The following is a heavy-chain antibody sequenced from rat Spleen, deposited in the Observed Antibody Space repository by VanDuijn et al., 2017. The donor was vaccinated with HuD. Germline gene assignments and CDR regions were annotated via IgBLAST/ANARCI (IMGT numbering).Heavy chain of an antibody. J-gene: IGHJ1*01. CDR2: IWTGGST. CDR1: GFSLTSYN. CDR3: TRVMLGSIDY. V-gene: IGHV2-30*01. Sequence: QVQLKESGPGLVQPSQTLSLTCTVSGFSLTSYNVHWVRQPTGKGLEWMGVIWTGGSTDYNSALKSRLSISRDTSKSQVFLKMNSQQPEDTAIYFCTRVMLGSIDYWGPGTMVTVSS. D-gene: IGHD5-1*01.